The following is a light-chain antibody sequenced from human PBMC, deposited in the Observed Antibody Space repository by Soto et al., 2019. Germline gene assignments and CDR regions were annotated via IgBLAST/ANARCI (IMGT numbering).Light chain of an antibody. Sequence: QSALTQPASVSGSPGQSITISCTATSSDVGGYNFVSWYQQHPGKAPKLMIYEVTSRPSGVSNRFSGSKSGNTASLTISGLQAEDEADYYCNSYTTSSTLVFGTGTKLTVL. CDR2: EVT. J-gene: IGLJ1*01. CDR1: SSDVGGYNF. V-gene: IGLV2-14*03. CDR3: NSYTTSSTLV.